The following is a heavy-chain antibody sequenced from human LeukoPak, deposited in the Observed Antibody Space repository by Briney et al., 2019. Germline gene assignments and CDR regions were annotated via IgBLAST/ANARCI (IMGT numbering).Heavy chain of an antibody. J-gene: IGHJ5*02. D-gene: IGHD2-2*02. V-gene: IGHV1-8*01. CDR1: GYTFTSYD. CDR3: ARCLYCSSTSCYTSYWFDP. Sequence: ASVKVSCKASGYTFTSYDINWVRQATGQGLEWMGWMNPNSGNTGYAQKFQGRVTMTRNTSISTAYMELSSLRSEDTAVYYCARCLYCSSTSCYTSYWFDPWGQGTLVTVSS. CDR2: MNPNSGNT.